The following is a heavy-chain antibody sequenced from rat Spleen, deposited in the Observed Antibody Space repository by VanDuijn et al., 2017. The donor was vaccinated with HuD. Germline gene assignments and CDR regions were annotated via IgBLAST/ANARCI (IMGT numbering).Heavy chain of an antibody. CDR1: GFTFSDYA. CDR2: IIYDVSNT. CDR3: ATSGSYFDY. D-gene: IGHD5-1*01. J-gene: IGHJ2*01. Sequence: EVQLVESGGGLVQPGNSLKLSCAASGFTFSDYAMTWVRQSPKKGLEWVATIIYDVSNTYYRDSVKGRFTISRDNAKSILYVQMDSLRPEETATYYCATSGSYFDYWGQGVMVTVSS. V-gene: IGHV5S10*01.